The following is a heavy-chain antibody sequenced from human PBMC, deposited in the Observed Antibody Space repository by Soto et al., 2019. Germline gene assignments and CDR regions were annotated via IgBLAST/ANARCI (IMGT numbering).Heavy chain of an antibody. CDR1: GFTFRSYS. J-gene: IGHJ5*02. CDR3: ARDLTDDYVWGSSRFDP. V-gene: IGHV3-21*01. D-gene: IGHD3-16*01. Sequence: GGSLRLSCAASGFTFRSYSMNWVRQAPGKGLEWVSSISSSSSYIYYADSVKGRFTISRDNAKNSLYLKMNSLRAEDTAVYYCARDLTDDYVWGSSRFDPWGQGTLVTVSS. CDR2: ISSSSSYI.